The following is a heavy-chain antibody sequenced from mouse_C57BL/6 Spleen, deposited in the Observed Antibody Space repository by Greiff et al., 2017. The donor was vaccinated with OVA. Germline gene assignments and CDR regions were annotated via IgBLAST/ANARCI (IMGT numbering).Heavy chain of an antibody. D-gene: IGHD4-1*01. V-gene: IGHV1-52*01. Sequence: QVQLQQPGAELVRPGSSVKLSCKASGYTFTSYWMHWVKQRPIQGLEWIGNIDPSDSETHYNQKFKDKVTLTVDKSASTAYMQLSSLTSEDSADYYYARWANWDSAYWGQETLVTVST. CDR2: IDPSDSET. J-gene: IGHJ3*01. CDR1: GYTFTSYW. CDR3: ARWANWDSAY.